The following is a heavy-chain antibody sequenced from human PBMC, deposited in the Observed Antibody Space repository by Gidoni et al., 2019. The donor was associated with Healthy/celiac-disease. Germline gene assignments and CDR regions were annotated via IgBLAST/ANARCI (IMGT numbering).Heavy chain of an antibody. CDR1: GFTFSAYY. CDR3: SRDYDSSGYLFDY. Sequence: QVQLVEYGGGLVKPGGSLRLSRASPGFTFSAYYCCWLRQSPGKGLEGVSYISISGSTIYYAASVKGRFTISRDNAKNSLYLQMNSLRAEDTAVSYCSRDYDSSGYLFDYCGQGTLVTVSS. J-gene: IGHJ4*02. V-gene: IGHV3-11*01. CDR2: ISISGSTI. D-gene: IGHD3-22*01.